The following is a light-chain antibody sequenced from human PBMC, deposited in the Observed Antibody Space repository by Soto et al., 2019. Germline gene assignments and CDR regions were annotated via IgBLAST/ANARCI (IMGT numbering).Light chain of an antibody. J-gene: IGKJ1*01. CDR1: QSVSSSY. CDR2: GAS. V-gene: IGKV3-20*01. Sequence: IVLPQSPGTLSLSPGERATLSCRASQSVSSSYLAWYQQKPGQAPKLVIYGASIRATGIPDRFSASGSGTDFTLTISRLEPEDFAVYYCQQYSRAPLPFCQGTKVDIK. CDR3: QQYSRAPLP.